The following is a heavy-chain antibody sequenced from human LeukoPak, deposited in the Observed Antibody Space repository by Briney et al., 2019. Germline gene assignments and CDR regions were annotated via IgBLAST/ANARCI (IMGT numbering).Heavy chain of an antibody. J-gene: IGHJ4*02. D-gene: IGHD6-19*01. CDR3: AKTPPGYSSGWYCDY. CDR2: ISGSGGST. CDR1: GFTFSSYA. V-gene: IGHV3-23*01. Sequence: GGSLRLSCAASGFTFSSYAMSWVRQAPGKGLEWVSAISGSGGSTYYADSVKGRFTISRDNSKNTLYLQMNSLRAEDTAVYYYAKTPPGYSSGWYCDYWGQGTLVTVSS.